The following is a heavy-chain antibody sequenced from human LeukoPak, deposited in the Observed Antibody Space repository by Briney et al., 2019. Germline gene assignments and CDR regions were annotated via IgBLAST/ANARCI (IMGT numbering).Heavy chain of an antibody. V-gene: IGHV3-23*01. CDR3: ARVGATWYFQH. J-gene: IGHJ1*01. CDR1: GFTFSNYA. Sequence: EGSLRLSCAASGFTFSNYAMSWVRQAPGKGLEWVSAISGRSGSTYYADSVKGRFTISRDNSKNTLYLQMNSLGAEDTAVYYCARVGATWYFQHWGRGALVTVSS. CDR2: ISGRSGST. D-gene: IGHD1-26*01.